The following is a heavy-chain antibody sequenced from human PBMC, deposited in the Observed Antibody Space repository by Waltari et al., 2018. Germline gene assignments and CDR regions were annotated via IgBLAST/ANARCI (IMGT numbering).Heavy chain of an antibody. CDR3: ARLGIAVAGTDY. Sequence: QLQLQESGPGLVKPSETLSLTCTVSGGSISSRSYYWGWIRQPPGKGLEWIGSIYYSGSTYYNPSLKSRVTISVDTSKNQFSLKLSSVTAADTAVYYCARLGIAVAGTDYWGQGTLVTVSS. V-gene: IGHV4-39*01. CDR2: IYYSGST. J-gene: IGHJ4*02. D-gene: IGHD6-19*01. CDR1: GGSISSRSYY.